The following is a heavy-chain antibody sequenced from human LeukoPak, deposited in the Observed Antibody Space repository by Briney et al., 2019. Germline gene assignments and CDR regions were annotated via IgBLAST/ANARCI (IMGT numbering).Heavy chain of an antibody. V-gene: IGHV4-59*01. J-gene: IGHJ6*02. D-gene: IGHD3-10*01. Sequence: PSETLSLTCTVSGGSISSYYWSWIRQPPGKGLEWIGYIYYSGSTNYNPSLKSRVTISVDTSKNQFSLKLSSVTAADTAVYYCARVGTYYYGSGSYYGMDVWGQGTTVTVSS. CDR1: GGSISSYY. CDR3: ARVGTYYYGSGSYYGMDV. CDR2: IYYSGST.